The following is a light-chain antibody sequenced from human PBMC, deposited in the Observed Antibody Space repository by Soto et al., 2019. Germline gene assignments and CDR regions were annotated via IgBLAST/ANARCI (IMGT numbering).Light chain of an antibody. Sequence: DIQMTQSPSSVSASIGDRVSIACRASQGISTYLGWYQQKPGKAPKLLIYAASSLQSGVPSRFGGSGSGTEFTLTISNLQPEDFATYYCQQANSPPLTFGGGTKVDIK. J-gene: IGKJ4*01. V-gene: IGKV1-12*01. CDR2: AAS. CDR3: QQANSPPLT. CDR1: QGISTY.